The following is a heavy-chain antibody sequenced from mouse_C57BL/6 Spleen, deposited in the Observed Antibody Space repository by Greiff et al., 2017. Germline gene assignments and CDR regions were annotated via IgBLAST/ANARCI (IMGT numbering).Heavy chain of an antibody. CDR2: IDPSDSYT. D-gene: IGHD1-1*01. V-gene: IGHV1-59*01. CDR1: GYTFTSYW. Sequence: QVQLQQPGAELVRPGTSVKLSCKASGYTFTSYWMHWVKQRPGQGLEWIGVIDPSDSYTNYNQKFKGKATLTVDTSSSTAYMQLSSLTSEDSAVYYCARATVVATPYYYAMDYWGQGTSVTVSS. CDR3: ARATVVATPYYYAMDY. J-gene: IGHJ4*01.